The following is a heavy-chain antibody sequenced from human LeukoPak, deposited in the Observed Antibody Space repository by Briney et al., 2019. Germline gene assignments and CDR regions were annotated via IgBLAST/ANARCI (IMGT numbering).Heavy chain of an antibody. CDR2: ISAYNGNT. D-gene: IGHD3-3*01. CDR3: ARDGDYDFPLNWLDP. V-gene: IGHV1-18*01. CDR1: GGTFSSYA. J-gene: IGHJ5*02. Sequence: ASVKVSCKASGGTFSSYAISWVRQAPGQGLEWMGWISAYNGNTNYAQKLQGRATMTTDTSTSTAYMELRSLRSDDTAVYYCARDGDYDFPLNWLDPWGQGTLVTVSS.